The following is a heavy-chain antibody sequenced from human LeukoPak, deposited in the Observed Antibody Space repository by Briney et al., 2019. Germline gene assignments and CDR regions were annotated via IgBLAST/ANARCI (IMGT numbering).Heavy chain of an antibody. Sequence: GGSLRLSCAASGFTSSSYSMSWVRQAPGKGLEWVSFISSSGSDIYHADSVKGRFTISRDNAKNSLFLQMNSLRADDTAVYYCAKDLPAAVDWGQGTLVTVSS. CDR2: ISSSGSDI. V-gene: IGHV3-21*01. CDR1: GFTSSSYS. D-gene: IGHD2-2*01. CDR3: AKDLPAAVD. J-gene: IGHJ4*02.